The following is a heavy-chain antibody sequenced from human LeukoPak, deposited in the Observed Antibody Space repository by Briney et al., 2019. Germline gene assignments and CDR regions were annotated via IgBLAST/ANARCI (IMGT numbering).Heavy chain of an antibody. D-gene: IGHD3-9*01. Sequence: PGLTLRLSCSASGFTFSSYAMHWVRQAPAKALEYVSVVSSNGDSRYYAVSMKGRVTISRDNSKNTVYVQMGSLRAEDPAVDHCLKGMTGDYWYFDLWGRGTLVTVSS. CDR1: GFTFSSYA. CDR3: LKGMTGDYWYFDL. V-gene: IGHV3-64*03. CDR2: VSSNGDSR. J-gene: IGHJ2*01.